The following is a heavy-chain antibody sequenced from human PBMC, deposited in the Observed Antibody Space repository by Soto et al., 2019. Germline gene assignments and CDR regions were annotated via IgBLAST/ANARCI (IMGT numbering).Heavy chain of an antibody. CDR1: GGSISSSNW. CDR3: ARGMSGGRHCDY. Sequence: QVQLQESGPGLVKPSGTLSLTCAVSGGSISSSNWWSWVRQPPGKGLEGIGEIYHSGSTNYNPSRKSRVTISVDKSKYPFSVKLSSVTAADTAVYYCARGMSGGRHCDYWGQGTLVTVSS. CDR2: IYHSGST. D-gene: IGHD2-15*01. J-gene: IGHJ4*02. V-gene: IGHV4-4*02.